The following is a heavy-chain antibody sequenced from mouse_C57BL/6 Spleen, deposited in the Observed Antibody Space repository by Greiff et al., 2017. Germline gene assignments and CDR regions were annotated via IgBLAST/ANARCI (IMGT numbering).Heavy chain of an antibody. CDR1: GFNITDDY. Sequence: EVQLQQPGAELVRPGASVKLSCTASGFNITDDYMHWVKQRPEQGLEWIGWIDPENGDTEYASKFQGKATITADTSSNTAYLQLSSLTSDDTAFYYCTPRNWDGGFAYWGQGTLVTVSA. J-gene: IGHJ3*01. CDR2: IDPENGDT. CDR3: TPRNWDGGFAY. D-gene: IGHD4-1*01. V-gene: IGHV14-4*01.